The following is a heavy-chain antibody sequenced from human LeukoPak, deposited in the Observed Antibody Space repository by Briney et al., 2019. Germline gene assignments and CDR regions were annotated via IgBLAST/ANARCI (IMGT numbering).Heavy chain of an antibody. CDR1: GGSINSYY. V-gene: IGHV4-59*01. CDR2: IYYSGST. D-gene: IGHD5-18*01. Sequence: PSETLSLTCTVSGGSINSYYWSWIRQPPGKGLEWIGYIYYSGSTNYNPSLKSRVTISVDTSKNQFSLKLSSVTAADTAVYYCARVDTAMALFDYWGQGTLVTVSS. J-gene: IGHJ4*02. CDR3: ARVDTAMALFDY.